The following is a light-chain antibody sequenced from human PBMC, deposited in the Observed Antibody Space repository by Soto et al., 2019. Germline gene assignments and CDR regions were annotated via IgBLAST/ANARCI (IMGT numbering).Light chain of an antibody. CDR1: QSVSSY. CDR3: QQGCNRPPLT. Sequence: EIVLTQSPATLSLSPGERATLSCRASQSVSSYLAWYQQKPGQAPRLLIYDASNRATGIPARFSGSGSGTDFTLTISSLEPEDFAVYYCQQGCNRPPLTFGGGTNVDIK. CDR2: DAS. V-gene: IGKV3-11*01. J-gene: IGKJ4*01.